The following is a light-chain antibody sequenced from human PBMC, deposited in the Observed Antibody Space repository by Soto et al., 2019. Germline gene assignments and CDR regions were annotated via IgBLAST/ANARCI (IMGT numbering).Light chain of an antibody. CDR1: SSNIGSNY. CDR3: ATWDDTLSGRV. CDR2: KNS. J-gene: IGLJ3*02. Sequence: QSMLTQPPSTSGTPGQRGTISCSGSSSNIGSNYVYWYQQLPGTAPKLLIYKNSQRPSGVPDRFSGSRSGTSASLAISGLRSEDEADYYCATWDDTLSGRVFGGGTKLTVL. V-gene: IGLV1-47*01.